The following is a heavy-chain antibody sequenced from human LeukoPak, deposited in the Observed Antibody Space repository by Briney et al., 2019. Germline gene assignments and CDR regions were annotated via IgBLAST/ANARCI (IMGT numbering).Heavy chain of an antibody. CDR2: IWYDGSNK. Sequence: GGSLRLSCAASEFTFSSYSMNWVRQAPGKGLEWVAVIWYDGSNKYYADSVKGRFTISRDNSKNTLYLQMNSLRAEDTAVYYCARDRGTFDYWGQGTLVTVSS. J-gene: IGHJ4*02. CDR3: ARDRGTFDY. D-gene: IGHD1-1*01. CDR1: EFTFSSYS. V-gene: IGHV3-33*08.